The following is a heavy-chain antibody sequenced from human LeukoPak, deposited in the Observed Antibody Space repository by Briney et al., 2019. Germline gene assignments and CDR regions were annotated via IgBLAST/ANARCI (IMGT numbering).Heavy chain of an antibody. D-gene: IGHD1-1*01. CDR3: ARAVQLERPPPLKGYYYMDV. J-gene: IGHJ6*03. CDR1: GFTVSSNY. V-gene: IGHV3-53*01. Sequence: PGGSLRLSCAVSGFTVSSNYMSWVRQAPGKGLEWVSVIYSGGSTYYADSVKGRFTISRDNSKNTLYLQMNSLRAEDTAVYYCARAVQLERPPPLKGYYYMDVWGKGTTVTVSS. CDR2: IYSGGST.